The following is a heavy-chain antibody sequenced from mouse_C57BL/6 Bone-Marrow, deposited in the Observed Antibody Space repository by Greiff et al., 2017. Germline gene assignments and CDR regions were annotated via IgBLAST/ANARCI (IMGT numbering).Heavy chain of an antibody. J-gene: IGHJ3*01. Sequence: EVQRVESGGGLVKPGGSLKLSCAASGFTFSSYAMSWVRQTPEKRLEWVATISDGGSYTYYPDNVKGRFTISRDNAKNNLYLQMSHLKSEDTAMYYCARDMRLRRGFAYWGQGTLVTVSA. CDR3: ARDMRLRRGFAY. V-gene: IGHV5-4*01. CDR2: ISDGGSYT. D-gene: IGHD2-4*01. CDR1: GFTFSSYA.